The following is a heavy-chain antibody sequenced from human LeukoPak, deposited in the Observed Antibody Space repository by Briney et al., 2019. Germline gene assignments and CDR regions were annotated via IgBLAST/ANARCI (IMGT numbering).Heavy chain of an antibody. CDR1: GYTFTSYG. CDR3: ARNQYSYGSPFDY. D-gene: IGHD5-18*01. V-gene: IGHV1-69*05. J-gene: IGHJ4*02. CDR2: IIPIFGTA. Sequence: GASVKVSCKASGYTFTSYGISWVRQAPGQGLEWMGGIIPIFGTANYAQKFQGRVTITTDESTSTAYMELSSLRSEDTAVYYCARNQYSYGSPFDYWGQGTLVTVSS.